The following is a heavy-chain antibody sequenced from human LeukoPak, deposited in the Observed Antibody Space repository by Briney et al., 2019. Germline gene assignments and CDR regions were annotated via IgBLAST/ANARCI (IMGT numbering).Heavy chain of an antibody. CDR2: IWYDGTKK. J-gene: IGHJ4*02. D-gene: IGHD4-17*01. V-gene: IGHV3-33*01. CDR1: GFTFSPYV. CDR3: AREMNCGDYFDY. Sequence: GGSLRLSCAASGFTFSPYVMHWVRQAPGKGLEWVAVIWYDGTKKDYADSVKGRFTISRDNSKNTLYLQMNSLRAEDTAVYYCAREMNCGDYFDYWGQGTLVTVSS.